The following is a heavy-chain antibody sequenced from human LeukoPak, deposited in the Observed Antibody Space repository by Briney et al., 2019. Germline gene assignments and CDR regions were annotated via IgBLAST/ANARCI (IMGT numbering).Heavy chain of an antibody. Sequence: PGGSLRLSCAASGFTFSDYWMHWVRQAPGKGLVWVSCISFDGSTTYADSVKGRFTISRDNAKNTVHLQMDSLRAEDTAVYYCARDGSGSYYNSLYFDYWGQGTLVTVSS. CDR1: GFTFSDYW. CDR3: ARDGSGSYYNSLYFDY. V-gene: IGHV3-74*01. J-gene: IGHJ4*02. CDR2: ISFDGST. D-gene: IGHD1-26*01.